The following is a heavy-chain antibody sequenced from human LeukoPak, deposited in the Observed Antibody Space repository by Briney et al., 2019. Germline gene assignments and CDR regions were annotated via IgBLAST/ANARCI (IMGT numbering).Heavy chain of an antibody. CDR1: GGTFNSYA. D-gene: IGHD6-6*01. V-gene: IGHV1-69*13. J-gene: IGHJ4*02. CDR2: IIPIFGTA. Sequence: GASVKVSCKASGGTFNSYAISWVRQAPGQGLEWMGGIIPIFGTANYAQKFQGRVTITADESTSTAYMELSSLRSEDTAVYYCARGRKGIAARLDYWGQGTLVTVSS. CDR3: ARGRKGIAARLDY.